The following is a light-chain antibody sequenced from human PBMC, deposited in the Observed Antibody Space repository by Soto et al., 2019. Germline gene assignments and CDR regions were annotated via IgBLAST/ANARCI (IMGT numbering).Light chain of an antibody. CDR2: DVS. J-gene: IGLJ2*01. CDR3: CSYTSGSTLVG. CDR1: SSDVGGYNY. V-gene: IGLV2-14*03. Sequence: QSVLTQPASVSGSPGQSITISCAGTSSDVGGYNYVSWYQQHPGKAPKLIIHDVSNRPSGISNRFSGSKSGNTASLTISGLQAEDEADYFCCSYTSGSTLVGFGGGTKVTVL.